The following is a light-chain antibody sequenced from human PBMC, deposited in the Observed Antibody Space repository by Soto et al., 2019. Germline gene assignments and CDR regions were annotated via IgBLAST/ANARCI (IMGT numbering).Light chain of an antibody. V-gene: IGKV3-20*01. J-gene: IGKJ1*01. CDR2: GAS. CDR1: QSVSSSY. Sequence: EIVLTQSPGTLSLSPGERATLSCRASQSVSSSYLAWHQQKPGQAPRLLIYGASSRATGIPDRFSGSGSGTDFTLTIIRLEPEAFAVYYCQQYDSSPVTFGPGTKVEIK. CDR3: QQYDSSPVT.